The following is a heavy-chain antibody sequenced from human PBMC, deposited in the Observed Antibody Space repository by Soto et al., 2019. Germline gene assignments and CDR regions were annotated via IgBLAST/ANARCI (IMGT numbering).Heavy chain of an antibody. CDR2: IYYSGST. Sequence: ETRCLSRTVADFSIGSCYLSWIRPPPGKGLEWIGYIYYSGSTNYNPSLKSRVTISVDTSKNQFSLKLSSVTAADTAVYYCARDRVRADYSDAFDIWGQGTMVTVSS. J-gene: IGHJ3*02. CDR1: DFSIGSCY. D-gene: IGHD4-4*01. CDR3: ARDRVRADYSDAFDI. V-gene: IGHV4-59*01.